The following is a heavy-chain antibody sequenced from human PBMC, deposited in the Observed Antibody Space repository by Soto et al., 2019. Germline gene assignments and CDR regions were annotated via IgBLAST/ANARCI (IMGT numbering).Heavy chain of an antibody. Sequence: SLRLSCAASGFIFSSFAMHWVRQAPGKGLEWLAVISYDGSNKYYADSVKGRFTISRDNSKNTLSLEMNSLRGEDTAVYYCTKTANGWFSAFDIWGQGTMVTVSS. J-gene: IGHJ3*02. CDR3: TKTANGWFSAFDI. D-gene: IGHD6-19*01. V-gene: IGHV3-30*18. CDR1: GFIFSSFA. CDR2: ISYDGSNK.